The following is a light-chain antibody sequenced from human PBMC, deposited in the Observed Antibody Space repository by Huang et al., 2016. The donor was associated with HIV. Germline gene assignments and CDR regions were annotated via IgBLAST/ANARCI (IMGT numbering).Light chain of an antibody. CDR2: AAS. V-gene: IGKV1-NL1*01. CDR3: QQYYSTPQT. Sequence: DIQMTQSPSSLSASVGDRVTITCRASQGISNSLAWYQQKPGKAPKLLLYAASRLESGVPARFSGSGSGTDYTLPISSLQPEDFATYYCQQYYSTPQTFGQGTKVEIK. CDR1: QGISNS. J-gene: IGKJ1*01.